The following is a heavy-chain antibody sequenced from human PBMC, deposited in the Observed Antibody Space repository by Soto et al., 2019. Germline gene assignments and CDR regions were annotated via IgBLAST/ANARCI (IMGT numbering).Heavy chain of an antibody. CDR3: EKDLIANNGIWETFEL. CDR2: IFGSGGGI. V-gene: IGHV3-23*01. Sequence: EVQRLESGGGLVQPGGSLRLSCEASGFTFSVYTMNWVRQVPGKGLQWVSGIFGSGGGIQYADSVRGRFTVSRDNSRNTIYLQMDSLRAEDTAVYYCEKDLIANNGIWETFELWGQWTAVTVSS. J-gene: IGHJ3*01. CDR1: GFTFSVYT. D-gene: IGHD2-8*01.